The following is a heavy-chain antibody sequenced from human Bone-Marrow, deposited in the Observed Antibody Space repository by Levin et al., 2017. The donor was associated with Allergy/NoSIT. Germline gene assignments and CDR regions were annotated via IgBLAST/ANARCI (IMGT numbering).Heavy chain of an antibody. CDR2: ISSSSSYI. CDR1: GFTFSSYS. V-gene: IGHV3-21*01. Sequence: LSLTCAASGFTFSSYSMNWVRQAPGKGLEWVSSISSSSSYIYYADSVKGRFTISRDNAKNSLYLQMNSLRAEDTAVYYCAREGRKDIVVVPAAIYGNYYYMDVWGKGTTVTVSS. J-gene: IGHJ6*03. D-gene: IGHD2-2*01. CDR3: AREGRKDIVVVPAAIYGNYYYMDV.